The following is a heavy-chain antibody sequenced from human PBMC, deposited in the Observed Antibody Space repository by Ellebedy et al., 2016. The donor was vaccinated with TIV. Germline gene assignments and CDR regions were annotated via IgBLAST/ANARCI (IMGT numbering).Heavy chain of an antibody. V-gene: IGHV1-2*02. CDR2: INPKNGGT. Sequence: AASVKVSCKASGGTLSKNGFSWVRQAPGQGLEWMGWINPKNGGTNYAQKFQGRVTMTRDTSISTAYMELSWLRSDDTAVYYCARDGACGGDCYGDNYWGQGSLVTVSS. CDR3: ARDGACGGDCYGDNY. J-gene: IGHJ4*02. D-gene: IGHD2-21*02. CDR1: GGTLSKNG.